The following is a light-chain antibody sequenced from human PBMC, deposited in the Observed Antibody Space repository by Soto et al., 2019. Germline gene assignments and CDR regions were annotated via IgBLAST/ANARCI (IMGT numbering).Light chain of an antibody. CDR2: DAY. Sequence: EVVFTQFPVTLTVSPRERATLSCRASQSFRGLLAWYQQKPGQAPRLLIYDAYNRATGIPPRFSGSGSGTDFTLTISSLEPEDSAVYYCEQRHMWPITFGQGTRLEIK. CDR3: EQRHMWPIT. CDR1: QSFRGL. J-gene: IGKJ5*01. V-gene: IGKV3-11*01.